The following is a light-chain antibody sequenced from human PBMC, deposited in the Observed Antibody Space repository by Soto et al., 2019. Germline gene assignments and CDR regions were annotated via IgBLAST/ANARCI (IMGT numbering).Light chain of an antibody. Sequence: DIQITQSPSTLSVSVGDRVTITCRASQSISSWLAWYQQKPGKAPKLLIYDASSLESGVPSRFSGSGSGTEFTLSISSLQPDDFATYYCQQYNSYWTFGQGTKVDIK. CDR3: QQYNSYWT. V-gene: IGKV1-5*01. J-gene: IGKJ1*01. CDR2: DAS. CDR1: QSISSW.